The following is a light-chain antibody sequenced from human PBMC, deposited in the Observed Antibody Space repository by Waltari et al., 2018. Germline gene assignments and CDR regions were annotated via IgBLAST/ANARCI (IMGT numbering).Light chain of an antibody. J-gene: IGKJ1*01. Sequence: EVVMTQSPATLSVSPGERVSLSCRASQSAKTSLAWYQQTPGQAPRPLIYRASTRAAGVPDRCSGSGSGTEFTLTISSLQSEDSAIYYCQQYNIWPWTFGPGTNVDIK. V-gene: IGKV3D-15*01. CDR3: QQYNIWPWT. CDR2: RAS. CDR1: QSAKTS.